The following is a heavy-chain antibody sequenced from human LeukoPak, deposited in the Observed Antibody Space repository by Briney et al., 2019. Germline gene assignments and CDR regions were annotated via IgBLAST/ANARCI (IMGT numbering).Heavy chain of an antibody. V-gene: IGHV4-59*01. Sequence: SETLSLTCTVSGGSIGSYYWTWIRQPPGKGLEWIGYIYYSGSTNYNPSLKSRVTISGDTSKNQFSLKLRSVTAADTAVYYCARGLQNRSSGIRFDVFQIWGQGTMVTVSS. CDR1: GGSIGSYY. CDR2: IYYSGST. CDR3: ARGLQNRSSGIRFDVFQI. D-gene: IGHD6-6*01. J-gene: IGHJ3*02.